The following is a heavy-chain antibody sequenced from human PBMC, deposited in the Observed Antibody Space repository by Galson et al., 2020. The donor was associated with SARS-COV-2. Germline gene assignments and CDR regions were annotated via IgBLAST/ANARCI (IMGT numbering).Heavy chain of an antibody. J-gene: IGHJ4*02. Sequence: GESLKISCAASGFTFSRFWMSWVRQAPGKGLEWVANIKQDGSDRYYGDSVKGRFTISSDNAKNSLYLQMNSLRAEDTAVYYCARDQDGYNAFWGQGTLVTVSS. CDR3: ARDQDGYNAF. CDR2: IKQDGSDR. V-gene: IGHV3-7*01. D-gene: IGHD5-12*01. CDR1: GFTFSRFW.